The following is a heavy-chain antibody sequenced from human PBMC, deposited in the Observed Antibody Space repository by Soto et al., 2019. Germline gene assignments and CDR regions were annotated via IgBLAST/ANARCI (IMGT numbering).Heavy chain of an antibody. D-gene: IGHD3-22*01. CDR1: GGSISSSNW. V-gene: IGHV4-4*02. CDR2: IYHSGST. Sequence: SETLSLTCAVSGGSISSSNWWSWVRQPPGKGLEWIGEIYHSGSTNYNPSLKSRVTISVDKSKNQFSLKLSSVTAADTAVYYCARYYYDSSGYYYFDYWGQGTLVTVSS. CDR3: ARYYYDSSGYYYFDY. J-gene: IGHJ4*02.